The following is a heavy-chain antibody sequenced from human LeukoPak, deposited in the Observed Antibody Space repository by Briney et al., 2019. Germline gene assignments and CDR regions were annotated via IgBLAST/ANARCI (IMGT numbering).Heavy chain of an antibody. CDR1: GLTFSDYY. J-gene: IGHJ4*02. CDR3: ARERLWSRDGYNPF. V-gene: IGHV3-11*04. Sequence: GGSLRLSCAASGLTFSDYYMSWIRQAPGKGLEWISYISGSGNTIYYADSVKGRFTISRDNAKNSLYLQMNSLRVEGTALYYCARERLWSRDGYNPFWGQGTLVTVSS. D-gene: IGHD5-24*01. CDR2: ISGSGNTI.